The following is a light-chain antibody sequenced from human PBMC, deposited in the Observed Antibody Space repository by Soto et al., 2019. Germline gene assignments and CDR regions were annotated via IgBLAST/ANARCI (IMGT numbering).Light chain of an antibody. J-gene: IGKJ1*01. V-gene: IGKV3-20*01. Sequence: EIVLTQSPGTLSLSPGERATLSCRASQSVSSAYLVWYQQKPGQAPRLLIYGASTRATGIPDRFSGSGSGTDFTLTISRLEPEDFEVYYCQEYGGSPWTFGQGTKV. CDR1: QSVSSAY. CDR2: GAS. CDR3: QEYGGSPWT.